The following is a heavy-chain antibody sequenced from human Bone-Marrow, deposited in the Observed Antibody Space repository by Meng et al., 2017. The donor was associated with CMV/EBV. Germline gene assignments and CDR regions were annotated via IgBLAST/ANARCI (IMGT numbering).Heavy chain of an antibody. CDR1: GGTFSSYA. Sequence: SVKVSCKASGGTFSSYAISWVRQAPGQGLEWMGGIIPIFGTANYAQKFQGRVTITTDESTSTGYMALSSLRSEDTAVYYWARPWGTVTTYVVENYYYGMDVWGQGTTVTVSS. V-gene: IGHV1-69*05. J-gene: IGHJ6*02. CDR2: IIPIFGTA. D-gene: IGHD4-17*01. CDR3: ARPWGTVTTYVVENYYYGMDV.